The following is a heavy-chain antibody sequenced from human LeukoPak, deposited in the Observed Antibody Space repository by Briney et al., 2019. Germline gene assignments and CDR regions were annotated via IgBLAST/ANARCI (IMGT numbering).Heavy chain of an antibody. CDR1: GYTFTSYY. J-gene: IGHJ6*03. CDR3: ARDSSVKTWLYYYYYYYMDV. D-gene: IGHD5-12*01. CDR2: INPNSGGT. Sequence: ASVKVSCKASGYTFTSYYMHWVRQAPGQGLEWMGWINPNSGGTNYAQKFQGRVTMTRDTSISTAYMELSRLRSDDTAVYYCARDSSVKTWLYYYYYYYMDVWGKGTTVTVSS. V-gene: IGHV1-2*02.